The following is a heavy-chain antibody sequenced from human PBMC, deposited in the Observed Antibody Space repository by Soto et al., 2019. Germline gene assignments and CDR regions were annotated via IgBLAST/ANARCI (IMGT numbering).Heavy chain of an antibody. CDR1: RFTFSDFA. J-gene: IGHJ5*01. Sequence: DVQLLESGGGLVQPGGSLTLSCAASRFTFSDFAMSWVRQAPGKGLEWVSSIGGTGTDTHYADSVKGRFTISRDNSRNTLYLQIDSLRDEDTAVYYCAKDAVPYNGKWDWFDSWGQGTLVFVSS. CDR3: AKDAVPYNGKWDWFDS. CDR2: IGGTGTDT. D-gene: IGHD1-20*01. V-gene: IGHV3-23*01.